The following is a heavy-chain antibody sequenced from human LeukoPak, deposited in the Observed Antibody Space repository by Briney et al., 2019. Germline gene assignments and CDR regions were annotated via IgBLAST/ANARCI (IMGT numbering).Heavy chain of an antibody. Sequence: GESLKISCKGSGYSFTTYWIGWVRQMPGKGLEWMGIIYPGDSDTRYSPSLQGQVTISADKSISTACLQWSSLKASDTAMYYCARRGEMTTIGAFDIWGQGTMVTVSS. CDR3: ARRGEMTTIGAFDI. CDR2: IYPGDSDT. V-gene: IGHV5-51*01. D-gene: IGHD5-24*01. CDR1: GYSFTTYW. J-gene: IGHJ3*02.